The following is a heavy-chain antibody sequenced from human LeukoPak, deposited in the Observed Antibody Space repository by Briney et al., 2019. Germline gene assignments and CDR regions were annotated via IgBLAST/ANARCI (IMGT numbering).Heavy chain of an antibody. CDR1: RGTFSSDA. D-gene: IGHD2-8*01. CDR3: AREVGYCTNGVCYIDY. V-gene: IGHV1-69*05. CDR2: IIPIFGTA. J-gene: IGHJ4*02. Sequence: SVKVSCKTSRGTFSSDAISWVRQAPGQGLEWMGRIIPIFGTANYAQKFQGRVTITTDESTSTAYMGLSSLRSEDTAVYYCAREVGYCTNGVCYIDYWGQGTLVTVSS.